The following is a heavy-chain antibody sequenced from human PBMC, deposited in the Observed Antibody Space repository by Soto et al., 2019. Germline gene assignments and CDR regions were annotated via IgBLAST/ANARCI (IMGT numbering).Heavy chain of an antibody. D-gene: IGHD3-10*01. Sequence: QVQLQESGPGLVRPSQTLSLTCNVSGAPISSGGFYWCWIRQHPGKGPEWIGYIYNSGTTFYNPSLGSRVTMSLDAAKNHFSLELRSVTVADTAVYYCAREPISTPRGVTQVDPWGQGTLVTVSS. V-gene: IGHV4-31*03. J-gene: IGHJ5*02. CDR3: AREPISTPRGVTQVDP. CDR1: GAPISSGGFY. CDR2: IYNSGTT.